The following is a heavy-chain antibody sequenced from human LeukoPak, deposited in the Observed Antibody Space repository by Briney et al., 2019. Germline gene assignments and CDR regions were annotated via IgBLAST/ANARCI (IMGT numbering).Heavy chain of an antibody. D-gene: IGHD1-26*01. Sequence: SETLSLTCTVSGGSISTHYWSWVRQPPGKGLEWIGYIHYSGNTNYNPSLKSRVTISVDTSKSQFSLKLSSVTAADTAVYYCARGVGASLPPLDWGQGTLVTVSS. CDR3: ARGVGASLPPLD. CDR2: IHYSGNT. V-gene: IGHV4-59*11. CDR1: GGSISTHY. J-gene: IGHJ4*02.